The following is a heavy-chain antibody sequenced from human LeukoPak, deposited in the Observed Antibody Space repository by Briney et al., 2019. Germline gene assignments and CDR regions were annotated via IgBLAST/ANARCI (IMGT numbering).Heavy chain of an antibody. D-gene: IGHD5-24*01. V-gene: IGHV3-15*01. CDR3: VTAIYGYKTTGLR. CDR2: IQSNTDGGIA. Sequence: GGSLRLSCTVSGFTFSNAWMTWVRQSPGKGLEPVGRIQSNTDGGIADYAAPVKGRFTISRDDSKNMLYLQMNSLKIDDTAVYYCVTAIYGYKTTGLRWGQGTQVTVSS. CDR1: GFTFSNAW. J-gene: IGHJ4*02.